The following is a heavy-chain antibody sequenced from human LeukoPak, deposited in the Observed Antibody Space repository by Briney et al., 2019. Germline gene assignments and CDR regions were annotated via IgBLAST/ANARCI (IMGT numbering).Heavy chain of an antibody. D-gene: IGHD3-22*01. V-gene: IGHV1-18*01. Sequence: ASVKVSCKASGYTFTSYGISWLRQAPGQGLEWMGWISAYNGNTNYAQKLQGRVTMTTDTSTSTAYMELRSLRSDDTAVYYCARDGYYDSSGSDDYWGQGTLVTVSS. CDR1: GYTFTSYG. CDR3: ARDGYYDSSGSDDY. CDR2: ISAYNGNT. J-gene: IGHJ4*02.